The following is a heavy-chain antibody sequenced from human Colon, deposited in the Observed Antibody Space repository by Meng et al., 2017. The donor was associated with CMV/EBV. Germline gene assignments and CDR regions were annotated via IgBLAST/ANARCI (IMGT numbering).Heavy chain of an antibody. CDR3: ANDRSSLGYCSGGGCYGEF. CDR1: FSSYA. J-gene: IGHJ3*01. V-gene: IGHV3-23*01. D-gene: IGHD2-15*01. Sequence: FSSYAMTWVRQAPGKGLEWVSTISSDGRTTSYADSVKGRFTISRDNSKNTLYLQINSLRGDDTAVYYCANDRSSLGYCSGGGCYGEFWGQGTMVTVSS. CDR2: ISSDGRTT.